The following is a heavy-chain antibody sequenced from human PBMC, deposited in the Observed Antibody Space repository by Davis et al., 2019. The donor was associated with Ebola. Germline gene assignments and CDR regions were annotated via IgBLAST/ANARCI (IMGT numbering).Heavy chain of an antibody. CDR1: GGSISSGGYS. Sequence: MPSETLSLTCAVSGGSISSGGYSWSWIRQPPGKGLEWIGYIYHSGSTYYNPSLKSRVTISVDRSKNQFSLKLSSVTAEDTAVYYCTYSDYVDYWGQGTLVTVSS. CDR2: IYHSGST. CDR3: TYSDYVDY. V-gene: IGHV4-30-2*01. J-gene: IGHJ4*02. D-gene: IGHD4-11*01.